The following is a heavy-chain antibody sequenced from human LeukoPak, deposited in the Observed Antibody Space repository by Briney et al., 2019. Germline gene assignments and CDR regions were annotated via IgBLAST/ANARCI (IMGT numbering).Heavy chain of an antibody. V-gene: IGHV3-30*01. CDR3: ARGALGSVGPPYSSSSWLDY. Sequence: PGGSLRLSCAASGFTFSSYAMHWVRQAPGKGLEWVAVISYDGSNKYYADSVKGRFTISRDNSKNTLYLQMNSLRAEDTAVYYCARGALGSVGPPYSSSSWLDYWGQGTLVTVSS. CDR2: ISYDGSNK. J-gene: IGHJ4*02. D-gene: IGHD6-6*01. CDR1: GFTFSSYA.